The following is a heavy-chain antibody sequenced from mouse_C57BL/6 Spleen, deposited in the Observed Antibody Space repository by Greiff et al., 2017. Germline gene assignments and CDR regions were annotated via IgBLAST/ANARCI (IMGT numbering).Heavy chain of an antibody. CDR3: ARTDGYLYYYAMDY. CDR1: GYTFTSYW. V-gene: IGHV1-55*01. J-gene: IGHJ4*01. CDR2: IYPGSGST. Sequence: QVHVKQPGAELVKPGASVKMSCKASGYTFTSYWITWVKQRPGQGLEWIGDIYPGSGSTNYNEKFKSKATLTVDTSSSTAYMQLSSLTSEDSAVYYCARTDGYLYYYAMDYWGQGTSVTVSS. D-gene: IGHD2-3*01.